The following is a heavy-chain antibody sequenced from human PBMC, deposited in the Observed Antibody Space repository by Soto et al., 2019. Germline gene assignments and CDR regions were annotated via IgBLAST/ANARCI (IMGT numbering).Heavy chain of an antibody. CDR2: IVPIFGTF. Sequence: QVHLVQSAADVKKPVSSVRVSCTVSGGTFGRNTIVWVRQAPEQGLECMGHIVPIFGTFKYAQKFQGRVTLTADESTTTAYMDLSSLTSEDTAVYFCARDLNWALDYWGQGTLVTVSS. CDR1: GGTFGRNT. V-gene: IGHV1-69*01. D-gene: IGHD7-27*01. CDR3: ARDLNWALDY. J-gene: IGHJ4*02.